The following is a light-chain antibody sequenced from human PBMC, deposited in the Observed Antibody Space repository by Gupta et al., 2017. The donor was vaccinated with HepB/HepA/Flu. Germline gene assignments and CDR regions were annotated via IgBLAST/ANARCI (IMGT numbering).Light chain of an antibody. CDR3: AAWDDSLNGRV. J-gene: IGLJ2*01. V-gene: IGLV1-36*01. Sequence: QSVLTQPPSVSEAPRPRVTISCSGSSSNIGNNAVNWYQQLPGKAPKLLIYYDDLLPSGVSERFSGSKSGTSASLAISGLQSEDEADYYCAAWDDSLNGRVFGGGTKLTVL. CDR1: SSNIGNNA. CDR2: YDD.